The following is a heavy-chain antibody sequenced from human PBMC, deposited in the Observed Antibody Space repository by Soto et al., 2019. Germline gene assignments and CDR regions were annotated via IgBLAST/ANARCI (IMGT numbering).Heavy chain of an antibody. D-gene: IGHD5-18*01. CDR3: ARVGGNSYPHSPFDI. Sequence: PGGSLRLSCAAPEFTFSSYSMSCVRQAPGKGLEWVANIKQDGSEKYYVDSVKGRFTISRDNAKNSLYLQMNSLRAEDTAVYYCARVGGNSYPHSPFDICGQGPMLTVS. V-gene: IGHV3-7*03. CDR2: IKQDGSEK. J-gene: IGHJ3*02. CDR1: EFTFSSYS.